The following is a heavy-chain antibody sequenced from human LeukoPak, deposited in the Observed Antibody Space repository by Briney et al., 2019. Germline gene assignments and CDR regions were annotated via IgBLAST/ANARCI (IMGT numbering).Heavy chain of an antibody. J-gene: IGHJ4*02. Sequence: PGGSLRLSCAASGFTFSSYSMNWVRQAPGKGLEWVSSISSSSSYIYYADSVKGRFTISRDNSKNTLYLQMNSLRAEDTAVYYCAKERSMSSSTLLVGDYWGQGILVTVSS. CDR3: AKERSMSSSTLLVGDY. CDR2: ISSSSSYI. CDR1: GFTFSSYS. D-gene: IGHD2-2*01. V-gene: IGHV3-21*04.